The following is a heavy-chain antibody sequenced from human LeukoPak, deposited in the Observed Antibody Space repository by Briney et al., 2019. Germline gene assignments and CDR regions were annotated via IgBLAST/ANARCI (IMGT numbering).Heavy chain of an antibody. CDR2: ISSSGGST. J-gene: IGHJ4*02. D-gene: IGHD3-22*01. Sequence: GGSLRLSCAASGFTFSSYAMSWVRQAPGKGLEWVSAISSSGGSTYYADSVKGRFTISRDNSKNTLYLQMNSLRAEDTAVYYCAKVWDTYYYDSSGSFDYWGQETLDTVSS. CDR3: AKVWDTYYYDSSGSFDY. V-gene: IGHV3-23*01. CDR1: GFTFSSYA.